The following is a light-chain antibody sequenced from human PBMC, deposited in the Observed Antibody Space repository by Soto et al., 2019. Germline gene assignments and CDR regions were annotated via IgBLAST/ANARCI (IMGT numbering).Light chain of an antibody. CDR1: QSVSSN. Sequence: EIVMTQSPATLSVSPGERATLSCRASQSVSSNLAWYQQKPGQAPMLLIYGASTRATGIPARFSGSGSGTEFTLTISSLQSEDFAVYYCQQYTNCPPWTFGQGTKVEIK. CDR2: GAS. J-gene: IGKJ1*01. V-gene: IGKV3-15*01. CDR3: QQYTNCPPWT.